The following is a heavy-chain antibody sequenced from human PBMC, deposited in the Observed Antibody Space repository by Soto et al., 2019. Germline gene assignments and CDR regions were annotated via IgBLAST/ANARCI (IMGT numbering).Heavy chain of an antibody. Sequence: QVQLVESGGGLVQPGRSLRLSCAASGFTFSSYGRHWVRQAPGKGLEWVAVISYDGSNKYYADSVKGRFTISRDNSKNTLYLQMNSLRAEDTAVSYCAKGKEIVVVVAAPPPDYWGQGTLVTVSS. J-gene: IGHJ4*02. V-gene: IGHV3-30*18. D-gene: IGHD2-15*01. CDR1: GFTFSSYG. CDR3: AKGKEIVVVVAAPPPDY. CDR2: ISYDGSNK.